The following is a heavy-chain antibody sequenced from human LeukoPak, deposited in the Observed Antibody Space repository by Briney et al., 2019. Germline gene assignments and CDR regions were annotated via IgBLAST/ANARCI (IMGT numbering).Heavy chain of an antibody. CDR3: AKDVGKWESLHFFDY. J-gene: IGHJ4*02. Sequence: PGGSLRLSCTASGFAFSSYAMSWVRQAPGVGLEWVSAIDGGGGRTWHADSVRGRFTISRDNSKNTLFMQMNSLRGDDTAVYYCAKDVGKWESLHFFDYWGQGTLVTVSS. CDR2: IDGGGGRT. V-gene: IGHV3-23*01. CDR1: GFAFSSYA. D-gene: IGHD1-26*01.